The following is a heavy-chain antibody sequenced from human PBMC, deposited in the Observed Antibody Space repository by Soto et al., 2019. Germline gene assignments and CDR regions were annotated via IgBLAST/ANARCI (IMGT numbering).Heavy chain of an antibody. Sequence: GESLKISCKGSGYSFTSYWIGWVRQMPGNGLEWMGIIYPGDSDTRYSPSFQGQVTISADKSISTAYLQWSSLKASDTAMYYCARHWGVYCGGDCYADYWGQGTLVTVSS. J-gene: IGHJ4*02. V-gene: IGHV5-51*01. CDR1: GYSFTSYW. CDR3: ARHWGVYCGGDCYADY. CDR2: IYPGDSDT. D-gene: IGHD2-21*02.